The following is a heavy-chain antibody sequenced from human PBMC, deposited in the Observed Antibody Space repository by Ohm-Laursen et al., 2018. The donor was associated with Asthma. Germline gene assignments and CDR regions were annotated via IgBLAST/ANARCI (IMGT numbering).Heavy chain of an antibody. V-gene: IGHV1-69*01. D-gene: IGHD2-15*01. CDR2: INSVFGTS. CDR1: GGTLGTSI. CDR3: ARKAGSCITSNCYSLDF. Sequence: SSVKVSCKSLGGTLGTSIIGWVRQAPGQGLEWLGGINSVFGTSTYAQKFHDRFTITADESTSTVYMTLSSLTSEDTAVYYCARKAGSCITSNCYSLDFWGQGTLVTVSS. J-gene: IGHJ4*02.